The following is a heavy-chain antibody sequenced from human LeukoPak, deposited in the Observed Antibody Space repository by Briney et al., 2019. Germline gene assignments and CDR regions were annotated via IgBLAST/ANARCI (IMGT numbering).Heavy chain of an antibody. CDR1: GYTFTSYA. CDR3: ARDSGWYGGNWFDP. Sequence: GASVKVSCKASGYTFTSYAMHWVRQAPGQRLEWMGWINAGNGNTKYSQEFQGRVTITRDTSASTAYMELSSLRSEDMAVYYCARDSGWYGGNWFDPWGQGTLVTVSS. D-gene: IGHD6-19*01. CDR2: INAGNGNT. J-gene: IGHJ5*02. V-gene: IGHV1-3*03.